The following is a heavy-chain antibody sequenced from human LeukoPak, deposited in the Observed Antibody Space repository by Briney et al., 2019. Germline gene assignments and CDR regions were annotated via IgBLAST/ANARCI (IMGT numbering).Heavy chain of an antibody. V-gene: IGHV4-59*08. Sequence: SGTLSLTCTVSGGSISSYYWSWIRQPPGKGLELIGYIYYSGSTNYNPSLKSRVTISVDTSKNQFSLKLSSVTAADTAVYYCARHCSSTSCQEAFVYWGQGTLVTVSS. D-gene: IGHD2-2*01. CDR3: ARHCSSTSCQEAFVY. CDR1: GGSISSYY. J-gene: IGHJ4*02. CDR2: IYYSGST.